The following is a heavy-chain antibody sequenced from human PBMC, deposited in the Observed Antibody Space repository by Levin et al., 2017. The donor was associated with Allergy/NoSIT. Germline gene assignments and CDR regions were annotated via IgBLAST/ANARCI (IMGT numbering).Heavy chain of an antibody. D-gene: IGHD3-10*01. Sequence: SSVYWCWIRRHPGKGLEWIGSIYYSGSTYYNPSLKSRVTISVDTSKNQFSLKLSSVTAADTAVYYCARGGHYGGVDYWGQGTLVTVSS. CDR2: IYYSGST. CDR1: SSVY. CDR3: ARGGHYGGVDY. V-gene: IGHV4-39*01. J-gene: IGHJ4*02.